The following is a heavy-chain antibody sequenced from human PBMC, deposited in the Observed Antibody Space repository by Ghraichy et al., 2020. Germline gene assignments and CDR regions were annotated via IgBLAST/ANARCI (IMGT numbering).Heavy chain of an antibody. CDR2: ISSDSSTI. CDR1: GFTFSSFS. V-gene: IGHV3-48*04. D-gene: IGHD1-26*01. Sequence: GGSLRLSCAASGFTFSSFSMNWVRQAPGKGLEWVSYISSDSSTIYYADSVKGRFTTSRDNAKNSLYLQMTSLRAEDTAVYYCATVRSRYWGQGTLVTVSS. CDR3: ATVRSRY. J-gene: IGHJ4*02.